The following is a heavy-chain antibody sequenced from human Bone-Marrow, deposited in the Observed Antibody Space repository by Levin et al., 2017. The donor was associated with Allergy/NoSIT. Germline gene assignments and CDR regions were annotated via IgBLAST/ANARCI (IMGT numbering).Heavy chain of an antibody. V-gene: IGHV3-30*18. D-gene: IGHD2-21*02. Sequence: GGSLRLSCAASGFTFSSYGMHWVRQVPGKGLEWVAIMSYDGSNTYYADSVKGRFTISRDTSKNTLYLQMNGLRAEDTAMYYCVKEGAAAILHYFDSWGQGTLVTVSS. CDR3: VKEGAAAILHYFDS. CDR2: MSYDGSNT. CDR1: GFTFSSYG. J-gene: IGHJ4*02.